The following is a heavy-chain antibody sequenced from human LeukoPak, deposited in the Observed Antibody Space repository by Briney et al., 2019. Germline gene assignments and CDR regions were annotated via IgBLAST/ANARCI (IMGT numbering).Heavy chain of an antibody. J-gene: IGHJ4*02. CDR3: ARVRCSSNSCFPDY. CDR1: GFIFSNFG. CDR2: IKQDGSDK. D-gene: IGHD2-2*01. Sequence: GGSLRLSCAASGFIFSNFGMNWARQAPGKGLEWVANIKQDGSDKYYVDSVKGRFTISRDNAKNSLFLQMNSLRAEDTAVYYCARVRCSSNSCFPDYWGQGTLVTVSS. V-gene: IGHV3-7*01.